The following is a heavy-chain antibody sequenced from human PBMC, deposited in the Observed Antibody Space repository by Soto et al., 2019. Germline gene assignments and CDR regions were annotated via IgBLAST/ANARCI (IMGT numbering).Heavy chain of an antibody. CDR3: TKGYGVATICATYYFDY. J-gene: IGHJ4*02. V-gene: IGHV3-23*01. Sequence: GGSLRLSCAASGFTFSSYAMSWVRQAPGKGLEWVSAISGSGGSTYYADSVKGRFTISRDNSKHTLYLQMNSLRAEATAVYYCTKGYGVATICATYYFDYWGQGTLVTVSS. CDR1: GFTFSSYA. D-gene: IGHD5-12*01. CDR2: ISGSGGST.